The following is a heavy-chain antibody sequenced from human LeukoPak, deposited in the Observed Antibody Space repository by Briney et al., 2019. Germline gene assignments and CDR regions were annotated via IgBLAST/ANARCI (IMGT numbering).Heavy chain of an antibody. J-gene: IGHJ4*02. Sequence: SVKVSCKASGGTFSSYAISWVRQAPGQGLEWMGGIIPIFGTANYAQKFQGRVTITADESTSTAYMELSSLRSEGTAVYYRAREGGSTLGSYWGQGTLVTVSS. D-gene: IGHD2-2*01. CDR2: IIPIFGTA. V-gene: IGHV1-69*13. CDR1: GGTFSSYA. CDR3: AREGGSTLGSY.